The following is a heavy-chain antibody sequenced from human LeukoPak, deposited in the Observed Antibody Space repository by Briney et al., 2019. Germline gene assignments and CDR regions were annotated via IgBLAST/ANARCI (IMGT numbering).Heavy chain of an antibody. D-gene: IGHD3-16*01. Sequence: SETLSLTCTVSGGSISSGGYYWSWIRQPPGKGLEWIGYIYHSGSTYYNPSLKSRVTISVDRSKNQFSLKLSSVTAADTAVCYCAREGGWGNYYYYMDVWGKGTTVTVSS. CDR1: GGSISSGGYY. CDR3: AREGGWGNYYYYMDV. CDR2: IYHSGST. J-gene: IGHJ6*03. V-gene: IGHV4-30-2*01.